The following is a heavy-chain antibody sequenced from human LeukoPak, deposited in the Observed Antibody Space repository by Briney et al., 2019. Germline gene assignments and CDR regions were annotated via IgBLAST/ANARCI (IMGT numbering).Heavy chain of an antibody. J-gene: IGHJ4*02. CDR2: ISAYNGNT. Sequence: GASVKVSCKASGYTFTSYAMNWVRQAPGHGLEWMGWISAYNGNTNYAQKLQGRVTMTTDTSTSTAYMELRSLRSDDTAVYYCARVCASSSCFSGDYWGQGTLVTVSS. CDR1: GYTFTSYA. V-gene: IGHV1-18*01. D-gene: IGHD6-13*01. CDR3: ARVCASSSCFSGDY.